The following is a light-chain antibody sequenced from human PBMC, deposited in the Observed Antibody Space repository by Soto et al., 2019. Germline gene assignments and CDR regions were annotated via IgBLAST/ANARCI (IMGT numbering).Light chain of an antibody. CDR3: LKDSSGSPWT. J-gene: IGKJ1*01. CDR2: KAS. V-gene: IGKV1-5*03. Sequence: DIQMTQSPSTLSASVGDRVTITCRASQSIDTWLACYQQKPGKAPKLLIYKASNLGSGVASRFSGSGSVTDFSLTISSLQPDDFATYFCLKDSSGSPWTFGQGTKVEVK. CDR1: QSIDTW.